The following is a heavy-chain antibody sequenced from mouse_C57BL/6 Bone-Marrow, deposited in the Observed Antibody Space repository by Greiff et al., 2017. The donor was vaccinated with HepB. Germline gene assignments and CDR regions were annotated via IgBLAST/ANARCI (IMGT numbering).Heavy chain of an antibody. CDR2: IDPSDSYT. CDR3: ARGAYYYGSSYGYY. Sequence: QVQLQQPGAELVKPGASVKLSCKASGYTFTSYWMQWVKQRPGQGLEWIGEIDPSDSYTNYNQKFKGKATLTVDTSSSTAYMQLSSLTSEDSAVYYCARGAYYYGSSYGYYWGQGTTLTVSS. CDR1: GYTFTSYW. D-gene: IGHD1-1*01. J-gene: IGHJ2*01. V-gene: IGHV1-50*01.